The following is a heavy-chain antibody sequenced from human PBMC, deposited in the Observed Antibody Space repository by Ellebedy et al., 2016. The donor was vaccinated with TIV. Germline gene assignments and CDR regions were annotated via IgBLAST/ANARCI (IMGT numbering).Heavy chain of an antibody. CDR1: GFTFSSYG. J-gene: IGHJ4*02. Sequence: GGSLRLSCAASGFTFSSYGLHWVRQAPGKGLEWVAFISYDGSDNSYADSVRGRFTISRDKSKQTLYLQMNSLRPEDTAVYYCARVFDSYFFDYWGQGTLVAVSS. CDR3: ARVFDSYFFDY. CDR2: ISYDGSDN. D-gene: IGHD2-21*01. V-gene: IGHV3-30-3*01.